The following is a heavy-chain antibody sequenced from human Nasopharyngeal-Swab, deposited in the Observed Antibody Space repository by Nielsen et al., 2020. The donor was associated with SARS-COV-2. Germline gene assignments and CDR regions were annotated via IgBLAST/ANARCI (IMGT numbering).Heavy chain of an antibody. Sequence: GESLKISCAASGFTVSSNYMSWVRQAPGKGLEWVSVIYSGGSTYYADSVKDRFTISRDNSKNTLYLQMNSLRAEDTAVYYCARWGGTHFDYWGQGTLVTVSS. D-gene: IGHD2-15*01. J-gene: IGHJ4*02. CDR3: ARWGGTHFDY. CDR1: GFTVSSNY. V-gene: IGHV3-53*01. CDR2: IYSGGST.